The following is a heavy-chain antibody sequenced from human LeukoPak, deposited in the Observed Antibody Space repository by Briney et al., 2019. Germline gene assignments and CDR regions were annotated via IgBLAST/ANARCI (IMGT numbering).Heavy chain of an antibody. J-gene: IGHJ4*02. CDR1: GFTFSSYE. CDR2: ISSSSITI. D-gene: IGHD6-19*01. CDR3: AGGQMFTSGGFDN. Sequence: PGGSLRLSCAASGFTFSSYEMNWVRQAPGKGLEWVSYISSSSITIYYADFVKGRFTISRDNSNNMVFLQMNSLTAEDTALYYCAGGQMFTSGGFDNWGQGALVTVSS. V-gene: IGHV3-48*03.